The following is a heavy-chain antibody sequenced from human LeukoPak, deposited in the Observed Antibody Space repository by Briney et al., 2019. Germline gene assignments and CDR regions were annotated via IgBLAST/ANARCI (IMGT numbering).Heavy chain of an antibody. Sequence: GGSLRLSCAASGFIFSNYNVNWVRQAPGKGLEWVSHISSSSSTIYYADSVKGRFTISRDNAKNSLYLQMNNLRDEDTAVYYCAREILSGYSDYWGQGTLVTVSS. CDR1: GFIFSNYN. J-gene: IGHJ4*02. V-gene: IGHV3-48*02. CDR3: AREILSGYSDY. D-gene: IGHD3-9*01. CDR2: ISSSSSTI.